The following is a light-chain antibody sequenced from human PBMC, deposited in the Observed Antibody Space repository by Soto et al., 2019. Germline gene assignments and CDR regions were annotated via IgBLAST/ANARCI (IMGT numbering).Light chain of an antibody. V-gene: IGKV3-15*01. CDR3: QQYKSWPRT. CDR1: QSVSSN. CDR2: GAS. Sequence: EIVMTQSPATLTVSPGERATLSCRASQSVSSNLAWYQQKPGQAPRLLIYGASTRATGIPARFSGSGSGTEFTLTISGLQSEDFAVYYCQQYKSWPRTFGQGTKVEIK. J-gene: IGKJ1*01.